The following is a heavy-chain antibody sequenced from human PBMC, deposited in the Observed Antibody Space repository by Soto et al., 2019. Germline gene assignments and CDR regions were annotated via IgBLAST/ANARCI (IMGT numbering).Heavy chain of an antibody. J-gene: IGHJ4*02. D-gene: IGHD6-13*01. CDR1: GFTISGHG. V-gene: IGHV3-30*03. Sequence: QVQLVESGGGVVQPGRSLRLSCAASGFTISGHGMHWVRQAPGKGLEWLAVISYDGSDKFYGDSVKGRFTISRDNSKNTLVIQMNSRREEDTAVYYGAIRGGIASTAYDGSRAPYDYWGQGTLVTASS. CDR2: ISYDGSDK. CDR3: AIRGGIASTAYDGSRAPYDY.